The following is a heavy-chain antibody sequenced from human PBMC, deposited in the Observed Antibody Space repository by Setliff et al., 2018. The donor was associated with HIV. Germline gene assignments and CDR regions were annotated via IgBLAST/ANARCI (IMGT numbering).Heavy chain of an antibody. J-gene: IGHJ4*02. CDR1: GSFINSDY. CDR3: ASLNYYDSSGYYPH. D-gene: IGHD3-22*01. CDR2: IYHSATT. Sequence: SETLSLTCTVSGSFINSDYWGWIRQPPGKGLEWIGSIYHSATTYYNPSLWGRVTISIDTSKNQFSLKLSSVTAADTAVYYCASLNYYDSSGYYPHWGQGTLVTVSS. V-gene: IGHV4-38-2*02.